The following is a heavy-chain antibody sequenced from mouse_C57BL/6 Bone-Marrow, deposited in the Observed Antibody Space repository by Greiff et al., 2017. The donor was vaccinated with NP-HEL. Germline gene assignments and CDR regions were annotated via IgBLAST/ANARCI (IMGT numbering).Heavy chain of an antibody. J-gene: IGHJ2*01. CDR1: GYTFTSYW. CDR2: IDPSDSYT. D-gene: IGHD1-1*01. V-gene: IGHV1-69*01. Sequence: QVQLQQPGAELVMPGASVKLSCKASGYTFTSYWMHWVKQRPGQGLEWIGEIDPSDSYTNYNQKFKGKSTLTVDKSSSTAYMQLSSLTSEDSAVYYCATQDYYGSSVDYWGQGTTLTVSS. CDR3: ATQDYYGSSVDY.